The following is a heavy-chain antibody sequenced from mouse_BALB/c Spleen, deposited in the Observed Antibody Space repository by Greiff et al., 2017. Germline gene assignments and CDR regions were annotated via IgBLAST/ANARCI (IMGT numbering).Heavy chain of an antibody. Sequence: QVQLKQSGAELMKPGASVKISCKATGYTFSSYRIEWVKQRPGHGLEWIGEILPGSGSTNYNEKFKGKATFTADTSSNTAYMQLSSLTSEDSAVYYCARYGNYEPYAMDYWGQGTSVTVSS. J-gene: IGHJ4*01. CDR1: GYTFSSYR. CDR2: ILPGSGST. CDR3: ARYGNYEPYAMDY. V-gene: IGHV1-9*01. D-gene: IGHD2-1*01.